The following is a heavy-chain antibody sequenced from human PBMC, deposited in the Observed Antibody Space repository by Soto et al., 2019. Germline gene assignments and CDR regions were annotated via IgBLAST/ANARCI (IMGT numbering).Heavy chain of an antibody. CDR3: ARSGSSGHQRYRLGSNDAFDV. V-gene: IGHV3-48*02. CDR2: IGSSGITR. D-gene: IGHD6-19*01. CDR1: GFTFSSFT. Sequence: EVQLVESGGGLVQPGGSLRLSCAASGFTFSSFTMNWVRQAPGKGLEWVSYIGSSGITRYHADSVKGRFTVSRDNARNSLYLKMNSRIDEDTALYSCARSGSSGHQRYRLGSNDAFDVWGQGTMVTVSP. J-gene: IGHJ3*01.